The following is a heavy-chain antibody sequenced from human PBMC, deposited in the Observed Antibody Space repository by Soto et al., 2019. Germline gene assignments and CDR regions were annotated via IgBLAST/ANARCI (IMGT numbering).Heavy chain of an antibody. D-gene: IGHD4-4*01. J-gene: IGHJ6*03. CDR3: AIRYSYYYYIHV. Sequence: QVQLQESGPGLVKPSGTLSLTCAVSSGSISSSDWWSWVRQPPGKGLEWIGEIYHSGSTNYNPSLQSRVTISVDKSKNQFSLKLSSVTAADTAIYYCAIRYSYYYYIHVWGKGTTVTVSS. CDR2: IYHSGST. V-gene: IGHV4-4*02. CDR1: SGSISSSDW.